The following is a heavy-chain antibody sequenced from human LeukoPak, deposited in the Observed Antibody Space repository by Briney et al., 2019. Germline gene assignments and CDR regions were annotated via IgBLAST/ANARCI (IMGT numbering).Heavy chain of an antibody. CDR1: GGSVSSSNYY. Sequence: ETLSLTCTVSGGSVSSSNYYWGWVRQPPGKGLEWVSSISSGGTYKYYADSVKGRFTISRDNAQNSLYLQMNSLRAEDSSVYYCARPTTVTTISADAFDIWGQGTMVTVSS. V-gene: IGHV3-21*01. CDR3: ARPTTVTTISADAFDI. CDR2: ISSGGTYK. D-gene: IGHD4-17*01. J-gene: IGHJ3*02.